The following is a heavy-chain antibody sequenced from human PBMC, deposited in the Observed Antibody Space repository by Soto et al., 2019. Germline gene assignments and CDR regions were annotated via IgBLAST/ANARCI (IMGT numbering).Heavy chain of an antibody. J-gene: IGHJ5*01. D-gene: IGHD2-8*01. CDR2: MYHSGST. V-gene: IGHV4-30-2*05. CDR3: VRLIGNSWLDS. CDR1: GGSISSGGYS. Sequence: PSETLSLTCAVSGGSISSGGYSWSWIRQPPGKGLEWIGYMYHSGSTYYNPSLKSRVTISIDTSSNQFSLHLSSVTPDDTAVYYCVRLIGNSWLDSWGQGTPVTVSS.